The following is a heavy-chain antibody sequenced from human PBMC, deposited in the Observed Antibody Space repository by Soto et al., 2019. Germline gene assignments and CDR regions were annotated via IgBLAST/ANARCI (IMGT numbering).Heavy chain of an antibody. Sequence: SVKGTCKAFGYTFAGNGISWVRQAPGQGLEWMGWISVYNGNTNYAQKFQSRVTMTTDTSTSTAYMELSSLRSEDTAVYYCATANYYDNSGYSWFYPWAQGTLVTVSS. CDR3: ATANYYDNSGYSWFYP. V-gene: IGHV1-18*01. D-gene: IGHD3-22*01. J-gene: IGHJ5*02. CDR2: ISVYNGNT. CDR1: GYTFAGNG.